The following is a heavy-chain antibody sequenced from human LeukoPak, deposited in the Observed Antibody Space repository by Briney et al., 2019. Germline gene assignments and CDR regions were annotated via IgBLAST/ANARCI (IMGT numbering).Heavy chain of an antibody. CDR1: GFNFSSYD. CDR3: ARAHIGSGSPLEYFQH. V-gene: IGHV3-23*01. CDR2: LWGSGISR. J-gene: IGHJ1*01. Sequence: GGSLRLSCAASGFNFSSYDMNWVRQGPGKGLEWVSGLWGSGISRYYTDSVKGRFTISRDNSKNTLYLQMNSLRAEDTAVYYCARAHIGSGSPLEYFQHWGQGTLVTVSS. D-gene: IGHD1-26*01.